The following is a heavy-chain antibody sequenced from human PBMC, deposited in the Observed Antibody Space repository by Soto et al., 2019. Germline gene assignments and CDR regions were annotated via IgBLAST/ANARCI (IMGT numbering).Heavy chain of an antibody. J-gene: IGHJ5*02. D-gene: IGHD2-2*01. V-gene: IGHV3-73*01. CDR3: TRHPPDIVVVPAASVGAWFDP. CDR1: GFTFSGSA. CDR2: IRSKANSYAT. Sequence: GGSLRLSCAASGFTFSGSAMHWVRQASGKGLEWVGRIRSKANSYATAYAASVKGRFTISRDDSKNTAYLQMNSLKTEDTAVYYCTRHPPDIVVVPAASVGAWFDPWGQGTLVTVSS.